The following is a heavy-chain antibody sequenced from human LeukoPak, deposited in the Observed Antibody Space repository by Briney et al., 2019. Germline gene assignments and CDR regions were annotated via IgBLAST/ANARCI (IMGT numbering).Heavy chain of an antibody. CDR1: GFTFSSYA. D-gene: IGHD2-8*01. Sequence: GGSLPLSCSGSGFTFSSYAMGWVRQAPGQGLEWVSAISDSGDYTSYADSVKDRLTISRDKSRNTLYLQMISLRPEDTAVYYCAKDSSIGKYCTNGVCSPFDYWGQGTLVSVSS. J-gene: IGHJ4*02. CDR3: AKDSSIGKYCTNGVCSPFDY. V-gene: IGHV3-23*01. CDR2: ISDSGDYT.